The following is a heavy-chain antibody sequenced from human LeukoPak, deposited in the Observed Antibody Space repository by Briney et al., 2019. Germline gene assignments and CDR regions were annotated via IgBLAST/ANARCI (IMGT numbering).Heavy chain of an antibody. D-gene: IGHD6-13*01. CDR3: AVIPGGSWDFDF. CDR2: INPNSGDT. J-gene: IGHJ4*02. CDR1: EYTFSVYH. Sequence: GASVKVSCKASEYTFSVYHIHWVRLAPGQGLEWMAYINPNSGDTNYAQKFQGRVTMTRDTSNSPLYMEVSSLRFDDTAVYYCAVIPGGSWDFDFCGQGPLASVS. V-gene: IGHV1-2*02.